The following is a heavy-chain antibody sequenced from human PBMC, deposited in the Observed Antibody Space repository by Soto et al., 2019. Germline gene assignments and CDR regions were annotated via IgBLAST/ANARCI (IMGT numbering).Heavy chain of an antibody. CDR2: IYYSGST. CDR3: ARLGSLPGIAAAGDDY. D-gene: IGHD6-13*01. J-gene: IGHJ4*02. CDR1: GGSISSYY. V-gene: IGHV4-59*08. Sequence: SETLSLTCTVSGGSISSYYWSWIRQPPGKGLEWIGYIYYSGSTNYNPSLKSRVTISVDTSKNQFSLKLSSVTAADTAVYYCARLGSLPGIAAAGDDYWGQGTLVTVSS.